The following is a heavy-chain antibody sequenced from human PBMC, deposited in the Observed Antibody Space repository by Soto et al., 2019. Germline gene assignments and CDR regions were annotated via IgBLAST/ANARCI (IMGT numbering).Heavy chain of an antibody. CDR3: TRDGRGLGRLSLFEY. J-gene: IGHJ4*02. Sequence: GGSLRLSCAASGFDVNSDYMNWVRQTPGKGLEWVASIYSGETTYYADSVRGRFTISSDKSKNTLYFQLSSLRIEDTAVYYCTRDGRGLGRLSLFEYWGQGVLVTVSS. D-gene: IGHD2-21*02. V-gene: IGHV3-53*01. CDR2: IYSGETT. CDR1: GFDVNSDY.